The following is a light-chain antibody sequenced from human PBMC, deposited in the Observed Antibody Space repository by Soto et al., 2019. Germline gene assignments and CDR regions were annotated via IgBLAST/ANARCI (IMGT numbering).Light chain of an antibody. CDR3: QQYTTSPPAYT. CDR2: GAS. CDR1: QSVSSSY. V-gene: IGKV3-20*01. J-gene: IGKJ2*01. Sequence: EIVLTQSPGTLSLSPGERSTLSCRASQSVSSSYLAWYQQKPGQAPRLLIYGASSRAPGVPDRFSGSGSGTDFTLTISRLEPEDFAVYYCQQYTTSPPAYTFGQGTKLEIK.